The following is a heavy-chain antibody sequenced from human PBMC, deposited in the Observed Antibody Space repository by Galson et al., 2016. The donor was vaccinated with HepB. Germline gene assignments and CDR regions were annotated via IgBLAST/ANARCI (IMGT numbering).Heavy chain of an antibody. CDR2: IYSGGST. V-gene: IGHV3-66*01. D-gene: IGHD3-10*01. J-gene: IGHJ6*02. Sequence: SLRLSCAASGFTVSGNYMSWVRQAPGKGLEWVSVIYSGGSTYYANSVRGRFTISRDNSKNTLDLQMNSLRAEDTAVYYCARDVYYYGSGPDLSYGMDVWGQGTTLTVSS. CDR1: GFTVSGNY. CDR3: ARDVYYYGSGPDLSYGMDV.